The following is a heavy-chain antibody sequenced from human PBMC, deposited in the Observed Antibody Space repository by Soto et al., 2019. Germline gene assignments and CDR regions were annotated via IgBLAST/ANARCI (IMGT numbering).Heavy chain of an antibody. Sequence: GGSLRLSCATSGFTFSNFVMRWVRQTPGKGLEWVSTITSTGGDTYYTGSVKGRFTISKDNSKNTLYLQMSSLRAEDTALYYCTKASSDRHHMDVWGQGTTVTVSS. CDR3: TKASSDRHHMDV. CDR2: ITSTGGDT. J-gene: IGHJ6*02. CDR1: GFTFSNFV. V-gene: IGHV3-23*01.